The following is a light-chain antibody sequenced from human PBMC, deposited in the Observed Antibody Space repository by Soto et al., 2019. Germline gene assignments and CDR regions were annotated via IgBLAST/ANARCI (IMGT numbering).Light chain of an antibody. Sequence: QSALTQPASVSGSPGQSITISCTGPSSDFGGYNSVSWFQQHPSKAPKLIIYEVSHRPSGVSIRFSGSTSGNTASLTISGLQAEDEADYYCNSYRHSTTLVFGTGTKVTVL. CDR3: NSYRHSTTLV. CDR2: EVS. V-gene: IGLV2-14*01. J-gene: IGLJ1*01. CDR1: SSDFGGYNS.